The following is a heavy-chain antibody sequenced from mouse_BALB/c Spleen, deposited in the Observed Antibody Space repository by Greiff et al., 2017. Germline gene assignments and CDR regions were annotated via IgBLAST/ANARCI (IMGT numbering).Heavy chain of an antibody. CDR3: ATSYGYPYWYFDV. CDR2: ISYSGST. Sequence: EVQLQESGPGLVKPSQSLSLTCTVTGYSITSDYAWNWIRQFPGNKLEWMGYISYSGSTSYNPSLKSRISITRDTSKNQFFLQLNSVTTEDTATYYCATSYGYPYWYFDVWGAGTTVTVSS. D-gene: IGHD1-2*01. CDR1: GYSITSDYA. V-gene: IGHV3-2*02. J-gene: IGHJ1*01.